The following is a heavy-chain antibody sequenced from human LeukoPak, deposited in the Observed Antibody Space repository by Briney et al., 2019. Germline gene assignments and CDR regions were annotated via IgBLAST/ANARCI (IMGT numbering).Heavy chain of an antibody. CDR3: ARSRGSGYYLACLDY. J-gene: IGHJ4*02. Sequence: GGSLRLSCAASGFTFSSHWMGWGRQAPGKGRGGVANINQEGREKYYVGSVKGRFTISRANAKNSLYLQMNSLRARHTPVSFFARSRGSGYYLACLDYWGQGTLVTVSS. V-gene: IGHV3-7*03. D-gene: IGHD3-22*01. CDR1: GFTFSSHW. CDR2: INQEGREK.